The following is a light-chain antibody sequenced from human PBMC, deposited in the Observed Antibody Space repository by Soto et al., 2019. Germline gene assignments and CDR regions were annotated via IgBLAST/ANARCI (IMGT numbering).Light chain of an antibody. CDR3: QSYDTSLSVV. CDR2: ANS. CDR1: SSNIGAGYD. Sequence: QSVLTQSPSVSGAPGQRVTISCTGSSSNIGAGYDVHWYQQLPGTAPKHLIYANSTPPSGVPDRFSGSKSGTSASLAITGLQAEDEADYYCQSYDTSLSVVFGGGTKLTVL. J-gene: IGLJ2*01. V-gene: IGLV1-40*01.